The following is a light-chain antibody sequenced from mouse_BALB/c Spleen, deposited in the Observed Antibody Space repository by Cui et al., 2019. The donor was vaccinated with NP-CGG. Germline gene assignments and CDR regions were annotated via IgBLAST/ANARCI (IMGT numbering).Light chain of an antibody. J-gene: IGLJ1*01. Sequence: QAVVTQESVLTTSPGETGTLTCRSSTGAVTTSNYANWVQEKPDHLFTGLIGGTNNRAPGVPARFSGSLIGDKAALTITGAQTEDEAIYFCALWYSNHWVFGGGTKLTVL. CDR2: GTN. CDR3: ALWYSNHWV. V-gene: IGLV1*01. CDR1: TGAVTTSNY.